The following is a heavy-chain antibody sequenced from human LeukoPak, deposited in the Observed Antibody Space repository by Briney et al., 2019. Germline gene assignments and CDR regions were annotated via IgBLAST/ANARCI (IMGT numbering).Heavy chain of an antibody. CDR2: IHHNGAT. CDR1: GYSISSGAY. Sequence: KPSETLSLTRAVSGYSISSGAYWGWIRQPPGKGLEWIGSIHHNGATYYKPSLKSRVTISVDTSKNQFSLRLSSLTAADTAVYYCAREREYGDYQYWGQGILVAVSS. J-gene: IGHJ4*02. D-gene: IGHD4-17*01. V-gene: IGHV4-38-2*01. CDR3: AREREYGDYQY.